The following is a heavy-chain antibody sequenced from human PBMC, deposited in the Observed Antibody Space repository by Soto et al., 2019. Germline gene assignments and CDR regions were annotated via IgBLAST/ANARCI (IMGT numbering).Heavy chain of an antibody. CDR1: GYTFTSYA. CDR3: ARARVSSGYYYENYSDY. CDR2: INAGNGNT. V-gene: IGHV1-3*01. Sequence: ASVKVSCKASGYTFTSYAMHWVRQAPGQRLEWMGWINAGNGNTKYSQKFQGRVTITRDTSASTAYMELSSLRSEDTAVYYCARARVSSGYYYENYSDYWGQGTLVTVSS. J-gene: IGHJ4*02. D-gene: IGHD3-22*01.